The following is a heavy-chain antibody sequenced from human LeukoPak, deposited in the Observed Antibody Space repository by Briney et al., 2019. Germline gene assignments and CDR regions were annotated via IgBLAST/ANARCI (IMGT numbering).Heavy chain of an antibody. V-gene: IGHV3-64*01. CDR2: ISSNGGST. Sequence: GGSLRLSCAASGFTFSSYAMHWVRQAPGKGLEYVSAISSNGGSTYYANSVKGRFTISRDNSKNTLYLQMGSRRAEDMAVYYCARDPAPGPFGELDRWFDPWGQGTLVTVSS. J-gene: IGHJ5*02. CDR1: GFTFSSYA. CDR3: ARDPAPGPFGELDRWFDP. D-gene: IGHD3-10*01.